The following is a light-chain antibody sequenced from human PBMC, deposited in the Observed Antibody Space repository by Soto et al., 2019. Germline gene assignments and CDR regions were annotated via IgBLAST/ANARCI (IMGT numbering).Light chain of an antibody. Sequence: QSALTQPASVSGSPGQSITISCTGTSSDVGSYNLVSWYQQHPGKAPKLMIYEGSKRPSGVSNRFSGSKSGNTASLTISGLPADDEADYHCCSYAGSSTDVVFGGGTKLTVL. J-gene: IGLJ2*01. V-gene: IGLV2-23*01. CDR3: CSYAGSSTDVV. CDR1: SSDVGSYNL. CDR2: EGS.